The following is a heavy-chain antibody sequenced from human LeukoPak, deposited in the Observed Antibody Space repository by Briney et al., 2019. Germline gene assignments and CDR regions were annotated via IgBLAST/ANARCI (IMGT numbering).Heavy chain of an antibody. CDR3: ARGGFYYYGLDV. CDR2: VFHSGST. J-gene: IGHJ6*02. CDR1: GGSVSSSNW. Sequence: PSGTLSLTCAVSGGSVSSSNWWSWVRPPPGKGLEWIGEVFHSGSTNYNPSLKSRVTMSVDKSKNQFSLKVSSVTAADTALYYCARGGFYYYGLDVWGQGTTVAVSS. D-gene: IGHD6-25*01. V-gene: IGHV4-4*02.